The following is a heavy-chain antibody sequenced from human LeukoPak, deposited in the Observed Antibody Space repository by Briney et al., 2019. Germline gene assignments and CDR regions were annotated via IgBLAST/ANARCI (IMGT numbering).Heavy chain of an antibody. CDR2: FDPEDGET. CDR1: GYTLTELS. J-gene: IGHJ6*02. CDR3: ATLRFLEWYPSMDV. V-gene: IGHV1-24*01. D-gene: IGHD3-3*01. Sequence: ASVKVSCKVSGYTLTELSMHWVRQAPGKGLERMGGFDPEDGETIYAQKFQGRVTMTEDTSTDTAYMELSSLRSEDTAVYYCATLRFLEWYPSMDVWGQGTTVTVSS.